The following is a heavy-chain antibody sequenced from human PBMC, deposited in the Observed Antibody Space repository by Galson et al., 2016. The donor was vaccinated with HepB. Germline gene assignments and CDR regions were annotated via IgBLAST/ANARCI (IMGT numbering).Heavy chain of an antibody. CDR3: AKGRWDFDS. D-gene: IGHD5-24*01. J-gene: IGHJ4*02. Sequence: SLRLSCAASGFTFSTYGMHWVRQAPGKGLEWVALISYDGKSESHADSVKGRVTISRDNSKNTLYLQRPSLRGEDTAVYYCAKGRWDFDSWGQGTLVTVSS. CDR1: GFTFSTYG. CDR2: ISYDGKSE. V-gene: IGHV3-30*18.